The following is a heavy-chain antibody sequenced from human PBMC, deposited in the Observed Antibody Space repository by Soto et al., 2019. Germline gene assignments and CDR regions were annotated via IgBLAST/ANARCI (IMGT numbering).Heavy chain of an antibody. Sequence: RXSVKVSCKASGYTFTGYFMHWVRQAPGEGLEWMGWINSNSGATKYAPKFQGRVTMTRDTSNRTAYLELSRLTSDDTAVYYCARAGGTTLAPLPWGQGTPVTVSS. V-gene: IGHV1-2*02. CDR3: ARAGGTTLAPLP. CDR1: GYTFTGYF. CDR2: INSNSGAT. D-gene: IGHD3-16*01. J-gene: IGHJ5*02.